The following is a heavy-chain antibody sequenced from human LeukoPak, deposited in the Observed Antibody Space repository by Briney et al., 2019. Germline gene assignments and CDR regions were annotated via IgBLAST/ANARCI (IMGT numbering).Heavy chain of an antibody. CDR2: ISSSSSTI. V-gene: IGHV3-48*02. D-gene: IGHD3-22*01. CDR3: ARVPHFYYDSSGPGY. J-gene: IGHJ4*02. CDR1: GFIFSSYS. Sequence: GGSLRLSCAASGFIFSSYSMNWVRQAPGKGLEWVSYISSSSSTIYYADSVKGRFTISRDNAKNSLYLQMNSLRDEDTAVYYCARVPHFYYDSSGPGYWGQGTLVTVSS.